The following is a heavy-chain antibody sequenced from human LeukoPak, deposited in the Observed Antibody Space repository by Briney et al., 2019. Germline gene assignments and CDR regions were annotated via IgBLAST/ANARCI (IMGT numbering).Heavy chain of an antibody. D-gene: IGHD6-13*01. V-gene: IGHV4-61*02. Sequence: SETLSLTCTVSGVSISSRSYYWSWIRQPAGKGLEWIGRIYTSGSTNYNPSLKSRVTISVDTSKNQFSLKLSSVTAADTAVYYCAGIAAEMEHAFDIWGQGTMVTVSS. CDR1: GVSISSRSYY. J-gene: IGHJ3*02. CDR3: AGIAAEMEHAFDI. CDR2: IYTSGST.